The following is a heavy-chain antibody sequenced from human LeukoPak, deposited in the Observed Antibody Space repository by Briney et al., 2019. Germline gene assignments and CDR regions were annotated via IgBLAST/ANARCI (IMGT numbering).Heavy chain of an antibody. Sequence: PSETLSLTCAVYGGSFSGYYWSWIRQPPGKGLEWIGEINHSGSTNYNPSFKSRVTISVDTSKNQFSLKLSSVTAADTAVYYCARSSGQRDYWGQGTLVTVSS. CDR1: GGSFSGYY. V-gene: IGHV4-34*01. D-gene: IGHD3-22*01. J-gene: IGHJ4*02. CDR2: INHSGST. CDR3: ARSSGQRDY.